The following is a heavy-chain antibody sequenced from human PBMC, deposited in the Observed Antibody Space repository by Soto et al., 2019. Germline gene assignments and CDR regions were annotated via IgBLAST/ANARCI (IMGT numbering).Heavy chain of an antibody. J-gene: IGHJ4*02. CDR2: IYYSGST. V-gene: IGHV4-61*08. CDR3: ARRYGGNFDY. D-gene: IGHD3-16*01. Sequence: PSETLSLTCTVSGGSISSGGYYWSWIRQHPGKGLEWIGYIYYSGSTNYKHSLKSRVTISVDTSKNQFSLKLSSVTAADTAVYYCARRYGGNFDYWGQGTLVTVSS. CDR1: GGSISSGGYY.